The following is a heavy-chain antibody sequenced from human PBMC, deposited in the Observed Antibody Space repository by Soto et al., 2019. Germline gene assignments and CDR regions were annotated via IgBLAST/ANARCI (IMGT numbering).Heavy chain of an antibody. J-gene: IGHJ5*02. D-gene: IGHD3-3*01. Sequence: SETLSLTCAVSGDSISSSNWWSWVRQSPRKGLEWLGEIYHNGSTNYNPSLKSRVAISVDKSKSQFSLKLMSVTAADTAVYYCARARGAIFGVVIRNWFDPWGQGTLVTVSS. V-gene: IGHV4-4*02. CDR2: IYHNGST. CDR3: ARARGAIFGVVIRNWFDP. CDR1: GDSISSSNW.